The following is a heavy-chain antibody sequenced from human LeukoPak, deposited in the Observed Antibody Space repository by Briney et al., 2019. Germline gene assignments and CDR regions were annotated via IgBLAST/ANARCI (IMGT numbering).Heavy chain of an antibody. CDR1: GFTFSTCS. Sequence: GGSLRLSCAASGFTFSTCSMNWVRQAPGKGLERVSDISSSSSTMYYADSVKGRFTISRDNAKNSLYLQMNSLRAEDTAVYYCATDRGGYFDLWGQGTLVTVSS. CDR3: ATDRGGYFDL. CDR2: ISSSSSTM. D-gene: IGHD2-15*01. J-gene: IGHJ4*02. V-gene: IGHV3-48*01.